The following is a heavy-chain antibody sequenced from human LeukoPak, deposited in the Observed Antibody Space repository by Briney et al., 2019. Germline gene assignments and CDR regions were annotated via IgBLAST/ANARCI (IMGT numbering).Heavy chain of an antibody. J-gene: IGHJ6*03. V-gene: IGHV4-61*02. CDR3: ARNTGGSPDLYYMDV. CDR2: FYTSGST. Sequence: SETLSLTCTVSGGSISSGSYYWSSIRQPAGKGLEWIGRFYTSGSTNYNPSLKSRVTISVDTSKNQFSLKLSSVTAADTAVYYCARNTGGSPDLYYMDVWGKGTTVTVSS. CDR1: GGSISSGSYY. D-gene: IGHD7-27*01.